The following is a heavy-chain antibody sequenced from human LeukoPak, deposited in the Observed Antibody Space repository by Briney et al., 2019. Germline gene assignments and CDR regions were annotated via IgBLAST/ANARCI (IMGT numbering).Heavy chain of an antibody. CDR3: ARDRRDSQWFDP. CDR2: IYTSGST. Sequence: SETLSLTCTVSGGSIDIYYWSWIRQSAGKGLEWIGRIYTSGSTNYNPSLKSRVAMSVDTSKKQFSLKLSSVTAADTAVYYCARDRRDSQWFDPWGQGTLVIVSS. V-gene: IGHV4-4*07. CDR1: GGSIDIYY. J-gene: IGHJ5*02.